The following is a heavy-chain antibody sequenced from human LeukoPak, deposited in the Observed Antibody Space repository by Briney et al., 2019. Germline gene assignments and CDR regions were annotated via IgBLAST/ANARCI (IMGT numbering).Heavy chain of an antibody. D-gene: IGHD4-17*01. V-gene: IGHV1-3*01. Sequence: ASVKVSCKASGYTFTTYAIHWVRHAPAQRLEWMGWINPSNDNTKYSQKFQGRRTITRDTSASAAYLQLSNLRSGDTVVYYCARDYGDYSYFDYWGHGTLLTVSS. CDR2: INPSNDNT. CDR1: GYTFTTYA. CDR3: ARDYGDYSYFDY. J-gene: IGHJ4*01.